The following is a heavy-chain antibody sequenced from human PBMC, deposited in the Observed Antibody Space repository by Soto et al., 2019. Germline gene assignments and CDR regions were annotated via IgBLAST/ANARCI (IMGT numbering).Heavy chain of an antibody. Sequence: QVQLVQSGAEVKKPGASVKVSCKASGYTFTSYYMHWVRQAPGQGLEWMGIINPSGGSTSYAQKFQGRVTMTRDTSTSTVYRELSSLRSEDTAVYYCAREPLIGVVPAASSGMDVWGQGTTVTVSS. CDR1: GYTFTSYY. D-gene: IGHD2-2*01. CDR2: INPSGGST. J-gene: IGHJ6*02. V-gene: IGHV1-46*01. CDR3: AREPLIGVVPAASSGMDV.